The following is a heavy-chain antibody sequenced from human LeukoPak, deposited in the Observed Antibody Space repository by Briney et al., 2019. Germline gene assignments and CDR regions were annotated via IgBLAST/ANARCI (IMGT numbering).Heavy chain of an antibody. CDR2: IYYSGSV. CDR3: ARFYPCSSSSCSGET. V-gene: IGHV4-59*08. Sequence: SETLSLTCTVSGGSISSFYWSWIRQPPGKGLEWIGCIYYSGSVNYNPSLKSRVTISLDTSKNQFSLNLRSLPAADTAAYYCARFYPCSSSSCSGETWGQGTLVTVSS. J-gene: IGHJ5*02. D-gene: IGHD2-15*01. CDR1: GGSISSFY.